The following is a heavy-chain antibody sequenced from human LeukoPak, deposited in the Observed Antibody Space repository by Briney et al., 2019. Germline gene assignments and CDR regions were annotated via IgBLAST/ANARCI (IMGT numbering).Heavy chain of an antibody. CDR1: GYSISSGYY. CDR3: AREGWYYDILTGYYGDYYYYYMDV. D-gene: IGHD3-9*01. CDR2: IHHSGST. J-gene: IGHJ6*03. V-gene: IGHV4-38-2*02. Sequence: SETLSLTCTVSGYSISSGYYWGWIRQPPGKGLEWIGSIHHSGSTYYNPSLKSRVTISVDTSKNQFSLKLSSVTAADTAVYYCAREGWYYDILTGYYGDYYYYYMDVWGKGTTVTISS.